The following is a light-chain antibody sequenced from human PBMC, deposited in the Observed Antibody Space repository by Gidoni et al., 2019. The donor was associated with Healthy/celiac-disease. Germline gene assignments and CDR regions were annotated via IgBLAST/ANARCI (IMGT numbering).Light chain of an antibody. Sequence: QSALTQPRSVSRSPGQSVTIPCTGTSSDVCGYNYVSRYQQHPGKAPKLMIYDVSKRPAGVPYRFSGSKSGNTASLTISGLQAEDEADYYCCSYAGSYTLVFGGGTKLTVL. V-gene: IGLV2-11*01. CDR3: CSYAGSYTLV. J-gene: IGLJ2*01. CDR1: SSDVCGYNY. CDR2: DVS.